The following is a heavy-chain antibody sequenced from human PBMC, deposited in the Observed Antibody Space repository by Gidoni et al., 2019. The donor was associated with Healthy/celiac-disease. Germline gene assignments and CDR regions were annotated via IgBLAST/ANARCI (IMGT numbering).Heavy chain of an antibody. V-gene: IGHV2-70*11. CDR3: ARIESDTAMFDY. CDR2: IDWDDDK. CDR1: GFSHSTSGMC. Sequence: VTLRESGPALVTPTQTLTLTCTFSGFSHSTSGMCVSWIRQPPWKALEWLARIDWDDDKYYRTSLKTRLTISKDTSKNQVVLTMTNMDPVDTATYYCARIESDTAMFDYWGQGTLGTVSA. D-gene: IGHD5-18*01. J-gene: IGHJ4*02.